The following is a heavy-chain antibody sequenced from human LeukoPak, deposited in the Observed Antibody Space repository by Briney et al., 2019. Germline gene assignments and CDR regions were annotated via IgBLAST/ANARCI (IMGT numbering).Heavy chain of an antibody. J-gene: IGHJ4*02. D-gene: IGHD2-21*02. CDR3: ARHHDCGGDCYSVTPDY. CDR2: IYPSDSDT. V-gene: IGHV5-51*01. Sequence: GESLKISCQASGYDFTSYWIGWVRQMPGKGLEWMGIIYPSDSDTRYSPSFQGQVTISADKSISTAYLQWSSLKASDTAMYYCARHHDCGGDCYSVTPDYWGQGTLVTVSS. CDR1: GYDFTSYW.